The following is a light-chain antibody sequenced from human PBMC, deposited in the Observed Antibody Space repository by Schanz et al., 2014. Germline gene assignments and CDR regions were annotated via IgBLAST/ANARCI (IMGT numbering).Light chain of an antibody. J-gene: IGLJ3*02. V-gene: IGLV2-8*01. CDR1: SSDVGRYNY. CDR2: EVS. Sequence: QSALTQPPSASGSPGQSVTISCTGTSSDVGRYNYVSWYQQHPGKAPKFMIYEVSTRPSGVPDRFSGSKSGNTASLTVSGLQAEDEADYYCSSYAGSNNLVFGGGTKLTVL. CDR3: SSYAGSNNLV.